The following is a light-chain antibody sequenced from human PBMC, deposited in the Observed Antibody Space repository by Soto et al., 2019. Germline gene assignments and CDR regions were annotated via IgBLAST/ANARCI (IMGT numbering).Light chain of an antibody. Sequence: DIEMTQSPSSLSARVGDRVTISCRASQYIDVYLDWYQQKSGQAPKLLIYRVSGLQSGVPSRFSGSGSGTDFTLTITSLHPDDFATYYCQQSHSALVTFGGGTKVEIK. V-gene: IGKV1-39*01. J-gene: IGKJ4*01. CDR2: RVS. CDR1: QYIDVY. CDR3: QQSHSALVT.